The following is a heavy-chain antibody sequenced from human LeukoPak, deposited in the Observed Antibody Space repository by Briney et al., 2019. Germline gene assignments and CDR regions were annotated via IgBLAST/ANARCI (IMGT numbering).Heavy chain of an antibody. J-gene: IGHJ5*02. CDR2: ISSSSSYI. D-gene: IGHD2-15*01. CDR1: GFTFSSYS. Sequence: PGGSLRLTCAASGFTFSSYSMNWVRQAPGKGLEWVSSISSSSSYIYYADSVKGRFTIYRDNAKNSLYLQMNSLRAEDTAVYYCARDSVVVAAENWFDPWGQGTLVTVSS. CDR3: ARDSVVVAAENWFDP. V-gene: IGHV3-21*01.